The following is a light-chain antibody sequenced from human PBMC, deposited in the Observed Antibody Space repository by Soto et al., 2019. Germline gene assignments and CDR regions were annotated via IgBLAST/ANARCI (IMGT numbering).Light chain of an antibody. CDR1: QSVGSY. Sequence: EVVMTQSPATLSVSPGERATLSCRASQSVGSYLAWYQHKPGQAPRLLIYGASIMATGVPARFSGSGSGTEFTLTISSLQSEDFAVDFCQQYDNLPPWTFGLGTTVEVK. CDR3: QQYDNLPPWT. CDR2: GAS. J-gene: IGKJ1*01. V-gene: IGKV3-15*01.